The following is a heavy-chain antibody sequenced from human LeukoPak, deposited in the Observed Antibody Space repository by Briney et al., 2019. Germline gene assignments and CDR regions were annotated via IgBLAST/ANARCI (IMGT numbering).Heavy chain of an antibody. CDR2: ISSSSSYI. V-gene: IGHV3-21*01. J-gene: IGHJ4*02. CDR1: GFTFSSYS. Sequence: GGSLRLSCAASGFTFSSYSMNWVRQAPGKGLEWVSSISSSSSYIYYADSVKGRFTISRDNAKNSLYLQMNSLRAEDTAVYYCARLTGGSYLYFDYWGQGTLVTVSS. D-gene: IGHD1-26*01. CDR3: ARLTGGSYLYFDY.